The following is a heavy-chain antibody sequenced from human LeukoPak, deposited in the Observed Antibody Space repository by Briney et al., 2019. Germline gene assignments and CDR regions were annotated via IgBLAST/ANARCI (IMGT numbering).Heavy chain of an antibody. V-gene: IGHV3-23*01. CDR1: GFTFSNYA. Sequence: GGSLRLSCAASGFTFSNYAMSWVRQAPGKGLEWVSTISGRGGTTSYVDSVKGRFTISRDTSKNTLYLQMNSLRAEDTAVYYCAKTQGYYDCWGQGTLVTVSS. CDR2: ISGRGGTT. D-gene: IGHD3-22*01. CDR3: AKTQGYYDC. J-gene: IGHJ4*02.